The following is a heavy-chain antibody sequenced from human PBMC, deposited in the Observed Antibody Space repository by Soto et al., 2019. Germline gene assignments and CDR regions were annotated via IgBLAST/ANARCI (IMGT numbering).Heavy chain of an antibody. V-gene: IGHV3-30*18. J-gene: IGHJ4*02. D-gene: IGHD4-17*01. CDR1: GFTFSSYG. Sequence: QVQLVESGGGVVQPGRSLRLSCAASGFTFSSYGMHWVRQAPGKGLEWVAVISYDGSNKYYADSVKGRFTISRDNYKNTLYLQMNSLRAEDTAVYYCAKDDNADLYGLLDYWGQGTLVTVSS. CDR2: ISYDGSNK. CDR3: AKDDNADLYGLLDY.